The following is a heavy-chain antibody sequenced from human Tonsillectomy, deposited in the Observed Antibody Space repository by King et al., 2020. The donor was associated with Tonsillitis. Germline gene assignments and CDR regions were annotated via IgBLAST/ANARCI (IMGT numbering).Heavy chain of an antibody. CDR1: GYTFPSYG. CDR2: INTYNDNT. V-gene: IGHV1-18*04. D-gene: IGHD1-26*01. J-gene: IGHJ4*02. Sequence: VQLVESGAEVKKPGASVKVSCKASGYTFPSYGINWVRQAPGQGLEWVGWINTYNDNTYYAQNLQGRVTMTTDTSTSTAYMELRSLRSADTAVYYCAISPLGELPRVWGQGTLVTVSS. CDR3: AISPLGELPRV.